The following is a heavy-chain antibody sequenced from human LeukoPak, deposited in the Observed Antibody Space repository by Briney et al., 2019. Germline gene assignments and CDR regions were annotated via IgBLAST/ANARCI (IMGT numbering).Heavy chain of an antibody. J-gene: IGHJ6*02. CDR2: ISGSGGST. CDR1: GFTFSSYA. V-gene: IGHV3-23*01. Sequence: GGSLRLSCAASGFTFSSYAMSWVRQAPGKGLEWVSAISGSGGSTYYADSVKGRFTISRDNSKNTLYLQMNSLRAEDTAVYYCAKSNMVRGFYYYYGMDVWGQGTTVTVSS. CDR3: AKSNMVRGFYYYYGMDV. D-gene: IGHD3-10*01.